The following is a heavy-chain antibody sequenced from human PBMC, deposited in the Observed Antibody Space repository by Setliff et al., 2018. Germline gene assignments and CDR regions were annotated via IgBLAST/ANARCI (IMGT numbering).Heavy chain of an antibody. CDR3: ARDRRNIVVAVVNAAFDI. D-gene: IGHD2-15*01. CDR1: GYTFTSYG. V-gene: IGHV1-18*01. J-gene: IGHJ3*02. Sequence: GASVKVSCKASGYTFTSYGISWVRQAPGKGFEWMGWISAYNGDTNYAQNLQGRVTMTTDTSTSTAYMELRSLRSDDTAVYYCARDRRNIVVAVVNAAFDIWGQGTMVTVSS. CDR2: ISAYNGDT.